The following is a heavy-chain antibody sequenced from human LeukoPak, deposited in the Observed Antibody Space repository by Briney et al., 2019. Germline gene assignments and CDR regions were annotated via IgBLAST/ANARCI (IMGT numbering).Heavy chain of an antibody. D-gene: IGHD4-17*01. CDR1: GYTLTELS. CDR2: FDPEDGET. V-gene: IGHV1-24*01. Sequence: ASVKVSCKVSGYTLTELSMHWVRQAPGKGLEWMGGFDPEDGETIYAQKFQGRVTMTEDTSTDTAYMELSSLRSEDTAEYYCATEVVTYGDSAKYFDYWGQGTLVTVSS. CDR3: ATEVVTYGDSAKYFDY. J-gene: IGHJ4*02.